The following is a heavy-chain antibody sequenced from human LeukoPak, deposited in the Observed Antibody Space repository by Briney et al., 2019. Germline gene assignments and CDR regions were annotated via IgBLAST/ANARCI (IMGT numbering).Heavy chain of an antibody. CDR1: GFTFSSYW. V-gene: IGHV3-74*01. Sequence: GGSLRLSCAASGFTFSSYWMHWVRQAPGKGLVWVSRINSDGSSTSYADSVKSRFTISRDNAKNTLYLQMNSLRAEDTAVYYCARDLVIAVAGDHNWFDPWGQGTLVTVSS. CDR2: INSDGSST. D-gene: IGHD6-19*01. CDR3: ARDLVIAVAGDHNWFDP. J-gene: IGHJ5*02.